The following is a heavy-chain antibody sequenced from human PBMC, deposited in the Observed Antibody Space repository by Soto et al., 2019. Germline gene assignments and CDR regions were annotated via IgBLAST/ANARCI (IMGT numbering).Heavy chain of an antibody. CDR1: GGTFSSYA. D-gene: IGHD5-12*01. CDR2: IIPIFGTA. CDR3: AXXXEGDGYNQXXFDY. Sequence: QVQLVQSGAEVKKPGSSVKVSCKASGGTFSSYAISWVRQAPGQGLEWMGGIIPIFGTANYAQKFQGRVTXXXXXXTSTAXMELXXXXXXXXXXXXXAXXXEGDGYNQXXFDYWGQXTXVXXXX. J-gene: IGHJ4*02. V-gene: IGHV1-69*01.